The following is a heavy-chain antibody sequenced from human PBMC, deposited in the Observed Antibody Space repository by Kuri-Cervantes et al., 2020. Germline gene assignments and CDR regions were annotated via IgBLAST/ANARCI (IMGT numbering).Heavy chain of an antibody. Sequence: LSLTCAASGFTFSSYSMNWVRQAPGKGLEWVSGISWNSGSIGYADSVKGRFTISRDNAKNSLYLQMNSLRAEDTALYYCAMEPPGVVGFDYWGQGTLVTVSS. CDR2: ISWNSGSI. J-gene: IGHJ4*02. CDR1: GFTFSSYS. V-gene: IGHV3-9*01. CDR3: AMEPPGVVGFDY. D-gene: IGHD1-1*01.